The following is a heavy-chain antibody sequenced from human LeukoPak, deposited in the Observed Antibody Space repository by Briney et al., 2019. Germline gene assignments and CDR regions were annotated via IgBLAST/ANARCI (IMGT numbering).Heavy chain of an antibody. Sequence: GASVKVSCKASGYTFTSYYMHWVRQAPGQGLEWMGIINPSGGSTSYAQEFQGRVTMTRDTSTSTVYMELSSLRSEDTAVYYCARDRWELHWFDPWGQGTLVTVSS. CDR3: ARDRWELHWFDP. D-gene: IGHD1-26*01. J-gene: IGHJ5*02. V-gene: IGHV1-46*01. CDR2: INPSGGST. CDR1: GYTFTSYY.